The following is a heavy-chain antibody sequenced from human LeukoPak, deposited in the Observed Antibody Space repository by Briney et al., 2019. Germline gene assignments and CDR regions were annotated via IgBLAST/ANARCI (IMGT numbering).Heavy chain of an antibody. J-gene: IGHJ4*02. CDR2: IYSGSST. D-gene: IGHD5-12*01. CDR3: AMGAIVATIDY. V-gene: IGHV3-66*01. Sequence: GGSLRLSCAASGLTVSCNYMSWVRQAPGKGLEWVSLIYSGSSTYYADSVKGRFTISRDKSKNTLYLQMSSLRVEDTAVYYCAMGAIVATIDYWGQGTLVTVSS. CDR1: GLTVSCNY.